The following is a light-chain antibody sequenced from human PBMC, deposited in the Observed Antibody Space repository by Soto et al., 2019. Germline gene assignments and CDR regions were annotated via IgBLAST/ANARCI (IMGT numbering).Light chain of an antibody. Sequence: QSVLTQPPSASGTPGQRVTISCSGSSSNIGSNTVNWLPGTAPKLLIYGNNQRPSGVPDRFSGSKSGTSASLAISGLQSEGEADYYCAAWDDRLSVGLFGGGTKLTVL. CDR2: GNN. V-gene: IGLV1-44*01. J-gene: IGLJ3*02. CDR3: AAWDDRLSVGL. CDR1: SSNIGSNT.